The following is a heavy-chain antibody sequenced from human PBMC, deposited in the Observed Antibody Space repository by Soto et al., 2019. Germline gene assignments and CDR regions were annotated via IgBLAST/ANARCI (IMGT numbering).Heavy chain of an antibody. CDR3: ARDFTMTVEGYYFDY. D-gene: IGHD3-22*01. J-gene: IGHJ4*02. CDR1: GYTFTSYG. Sequence: AASVKVSCKASGYTFTSYGISWVRQAPGQGLEWMGWISAYNGNTNYAQKLQGRVTMTTDTSTSTAYMELRSLRSDDTAVYYCARDFTMTVEGYYFDYWGQGTLVTVSS. V-gene: IGHV1-18*01. CDR2: ISAYNGNT.